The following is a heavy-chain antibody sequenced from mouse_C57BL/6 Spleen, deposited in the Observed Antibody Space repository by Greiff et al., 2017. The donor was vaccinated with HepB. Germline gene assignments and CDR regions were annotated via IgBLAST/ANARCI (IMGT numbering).Heavy chain of an antibody. D-gene: IGHD4-1*02. V-gene: IGHV10-1*01. CDR1: GFSFNTYA. J-gene: IGHJ3*01. CDR2: IRSKSNNYAT. CDR3: VRPQLGGGLAY. Sequence: EVQGVESGGGLVQPKGSLKLSCAASGFSFNTYAMNWVRQAPGKGLEWVARIRSKSNNYATYYADSVKDRFTISRDDSESMLYLQMNNLKTEDTAMYYCVRPQLGGGLAYWGQGTLVTVSA.